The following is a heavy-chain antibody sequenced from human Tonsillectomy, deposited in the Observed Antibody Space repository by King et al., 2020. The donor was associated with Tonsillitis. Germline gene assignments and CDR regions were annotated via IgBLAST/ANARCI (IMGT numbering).Heavy chain of an antibody. CDR3: ARDLPSGSYFLSY. D-gene: IGHD1-26*01. CDR1: GFTFSAYG. Sequence: VQLVESGGGVVQPGRSLRLSCAASGFTFSAYGMHWVRQAPGKGLEWVAVIWFDGRNTYYADSVKGRFTISRDNSNNTLYLQMNSLRAEDTAVYYCARDLPSGSYFLSYWGQGTLVTVSS. V-gene: IGHV3-33*08. J-gene: IGHJ4*02. CDR2: IWFDGRNT.